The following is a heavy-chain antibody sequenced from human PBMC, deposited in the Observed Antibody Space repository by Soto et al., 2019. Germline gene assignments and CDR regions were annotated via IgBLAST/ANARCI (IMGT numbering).Heavy chain of an antibody. CDR2: ISYDGSNK. D-gene: IGHD6-13*01. J-gene: IGHJ5*02. CDR3: ARSVGAAGTRVSSFDP. V-gene: IGHV3-30-3*01. CDR1: GFTCNNYA. Sequence: QVQLVESGGGVVQPGRSLRLSCAASGFTCNNYAMHRVRQAPGKGLEWVAVISYDGSNKFYADSVKGQFTISRDNSKNTLYVQLNSLRADDTAVYYCARSVGAAGTRVSSFDPWGQGTMVTFSS.